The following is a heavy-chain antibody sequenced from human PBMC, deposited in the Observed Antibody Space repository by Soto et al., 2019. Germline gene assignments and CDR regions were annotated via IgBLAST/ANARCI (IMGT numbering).Heavy chain of an antibody. CDR2: IIPIFGTA. CDR1: GGTFSSYA. D-gene: IGHD3-22*01. CDR3: ARSYSSGYPDYYYYYGMDV. J-gene: IGHJ6*02. V-gene: IGHV1-69*06. Sequence: SVKVSCKXSGGTFSSYAISWVRQAPGQGLEWMGGIIPIFGTANYAQKFQGRVTITADKSTSTAYMELSSLRSEDTAVYYCARSYSSGYPDYYYYYGMDVWGQGTTVTVSS.